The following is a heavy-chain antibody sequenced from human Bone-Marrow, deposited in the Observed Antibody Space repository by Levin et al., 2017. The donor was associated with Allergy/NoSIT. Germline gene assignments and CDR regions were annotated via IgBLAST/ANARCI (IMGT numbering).Heavy chain of an antibody. J-gene: IGHJ4*01. CDR1: GFTFNLYT. V-gene: IGHV3-23*01. CDR3: LRGRGSGTPGN. CDR2: INDRGDNT. Sequence: GGSLRLSCAASGFTFNLYTMIWVRQAPGKGLEWVSGINDRGDNTYYAEFVEGRFSISRDNSKNTLSLQMNSLRPEDTALYYCLRGRGSGTPGNWGHGTQVTVSS. D-gene: IGHD3-10*01.